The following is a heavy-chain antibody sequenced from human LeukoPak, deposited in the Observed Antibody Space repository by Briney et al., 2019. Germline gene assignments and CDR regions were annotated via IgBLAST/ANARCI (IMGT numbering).Heavy chain of an antibody. J-gene: IGHJ4*02. CDR3: ARVYSSGWQGGTYFDY. D-gene: IGHD6-19*01. Sequence: SQTLSLTCTVSGGSISSGGYYWSWIRQPPGKGLEWIGYIYHSGSTYYNPSLKSRVTISVDRSKNQFSLKLSSVTAADTAVYYCARVYSSGWQGGTYFDYWGQGTLVTVSS. CDR1: GGSISSGGYY. CDR2: IYHSGST. V-gene: IGHV4-30-2*01.